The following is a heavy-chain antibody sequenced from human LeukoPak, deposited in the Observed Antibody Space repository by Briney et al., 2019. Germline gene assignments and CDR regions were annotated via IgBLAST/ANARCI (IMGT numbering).Heavy chain of an antibody. J-gene: IGHJ4*02. CDR1: GYTFTSYY. V-gene: IGHV1-46*01. Sequence: ASVKVSCKASGYTFTSYYMHWVRQAPGQGLEWMGIINPSGGSTSYAQKFQGRVTMTRDTSISTAYMELSRLRSDDTAVYYCAYGGTTAVSPTGSSFDYWGQGTLVTVSS. CDR3: AYGGTTAVSPTGSSFDY. D-gene: IGHD4-17*01. CDR2: INPSGGST.